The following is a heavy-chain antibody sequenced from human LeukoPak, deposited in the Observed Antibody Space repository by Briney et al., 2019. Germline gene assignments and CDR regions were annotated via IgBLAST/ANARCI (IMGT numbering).Heavy chain of an antibody. V-gene: IGHV1-18*01. J-gene: IGHJ4*02. Sequence: GESLQISCKGSGYTFTSYGISWVRQAPGQGLAWMGWISAYNGNTNYAQKLQGRVTMTTDTSTSTAYMELRSLRSDDTAVYYCARDRDSSSWYYWYYWGQGTLVTVSS. CDR2: ISAYNGNT. CDR1: GYTFTSYG. D-gene: IGHD6-13*01. CDR3: ARDRDSSSWYYWYY.